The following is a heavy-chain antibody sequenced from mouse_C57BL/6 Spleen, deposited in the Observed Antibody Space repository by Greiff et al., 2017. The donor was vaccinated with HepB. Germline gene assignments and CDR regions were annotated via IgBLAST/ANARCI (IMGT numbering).Heavy chain of an antibody. D-gene: IGHD1-1*01. CDR3: AGSTTMDY. V-gene: IGHV1-82*01. J-gene: IGHJ4*01. CDR2: IYPGDGDT. CDR1: GYAFSSSW. Sequence: VQLQQSGPELVKPGASVKISCKASGYAFSSSWMNWVKQRPGKGLEWIGRIYPGDGDTNYNGKFKGKATLTADKSSSTAYMQLSSLTSEDSAVYFWAGSTTMDYWGQGTSVTVSS.